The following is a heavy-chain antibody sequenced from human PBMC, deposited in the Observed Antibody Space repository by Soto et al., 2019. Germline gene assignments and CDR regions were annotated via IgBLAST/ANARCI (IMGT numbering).Heavy chain of an antibody. Sequence: GGSLRLSCAASGFTFSSYAMSWVRQAPGKGLEWVSAISGSGGSTDYADSVKGRFTISRDNSKNTLYLQMNSLRAEDTVVYYCVNLYDFWSGYYSPLADPWGQGTLVTVSS. V-gene: IGHV3-23*01. CDR3: VNLYDFWSGYYSPLADP. J-gene: IGHJ5*02. CDR2: ISGSGGST. D-gene: IGHD3-3*01. CDR1: GFTFSSYA.